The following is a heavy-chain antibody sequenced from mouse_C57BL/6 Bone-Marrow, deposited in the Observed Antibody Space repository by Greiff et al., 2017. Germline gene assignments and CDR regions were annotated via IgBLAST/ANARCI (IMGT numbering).Heavy chain of an antibody. D-gene: IGHD1-1*01. CDR2: IDPENGDT. CDR3: TAPTVVAFRHGYFDD. CDR1: GFNIKDDY. Sequence: VQLQQSGAELVRPGASVKLSCTASGFNIKDDYMHWVKQRPEQGLEWIGWIDPENGDTEYASKFQGKATITADTSSNTAYLQLSSLTSEDTAVYYCTAPTVVAFRHGYFDDWGTVTTVTVSS. J-gene: IGHJ1*03. V-gene: IGHV14-4*01.